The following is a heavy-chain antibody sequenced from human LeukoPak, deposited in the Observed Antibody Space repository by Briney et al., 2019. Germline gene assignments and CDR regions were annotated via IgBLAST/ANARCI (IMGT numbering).Heavy chain of an antibody. Sequence: SQTLSLTCTVSGGSISSGGYYWSWIRQPPGKGLEWIGYIYHSGSTNYNPSLKSRVTISVDTSKNQFSLKLSSVTAADTAVYYCARHRDDFWSGYKNWFDPWGQGTLVTVSS. D-gene: IGHD3-3*01. CDR1: GGSISSGGYY. J-gene: IGHJ5*02. CDR2: IYHSGST. V-gene: IGHV4-30-2*01. CDR3: ARHRDDFWSGYKNWFDP.